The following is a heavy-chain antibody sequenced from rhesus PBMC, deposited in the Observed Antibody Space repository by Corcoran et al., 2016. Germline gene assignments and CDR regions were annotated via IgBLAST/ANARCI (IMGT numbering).Heavy chain of an antibody. CDR3: ARGSSDWSVDY. CDR1: GGSISDSYR. V-gene: IGHV4S10*01. D-gene: IGHD6S26*01. Sequence: QVQLQESGPGVVKPSETLSLTCAVSGGSISDSYRWSWIRQPPGKGLEWIGYIYGSSTSTNYNPSIKSRVTISKDTAKNQFSLKLSSVTAADTAVYYCARGSSDWSVDYWGQGVLVTVSS. CDR2: IYGSSTST. J-gene: IGHJ4*01.